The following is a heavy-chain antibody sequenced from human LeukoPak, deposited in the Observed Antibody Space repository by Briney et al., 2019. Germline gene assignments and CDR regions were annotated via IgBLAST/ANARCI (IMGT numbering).Heavy chain of an antibody. J-gene: IGHJ5*02. Sequence: GGSLRLSCAASGFTFSYYGMYWVRQAPGKRLEWVAFVRYDGNDKYYADSVKGRFTTSRDNFKNTLYLQMNSLTPEDTAVYYCAKDLMRNRWFGESWGQGTLVTVSS. CDR2: VRYDGNDK. D-gene: IGHD3-10*01. CDR3: AKDLMRNRWFGES. CDR1: GFTFSYYG. V-gene: IGHV3-30*02.